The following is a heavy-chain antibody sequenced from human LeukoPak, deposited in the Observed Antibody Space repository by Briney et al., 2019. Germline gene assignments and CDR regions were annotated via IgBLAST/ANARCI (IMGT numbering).Heavy chain of an antibody. V-gene: IGHV4-59*01. J-gene: IGHJ4*02. CDR1: GGSISSYY. Sequence: SETLSLTCNVSGGSISSYYWSWIRQSPGKGLEWIGHIYYSGSTNYNPSLKSRVTISVDTSKNQFSLKLNSVTAADTAVYYCARVPPRSSGWYFFDYWGQGTLVTVSS. CDR3: ARVPPRSSGWYFFDY. D-gene: IGHD6-19*01. CDR2: IYYSGST.